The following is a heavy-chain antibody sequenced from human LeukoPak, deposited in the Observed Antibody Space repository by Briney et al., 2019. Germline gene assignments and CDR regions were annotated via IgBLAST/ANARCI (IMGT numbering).Heavy chain of an antibody. CDR3: ARLGSGWFAP. D-gene: IGHD3-10*01. V-gene: IGHV4-30-2*01. Sequence: PSQTLSLTCAVSGGSISSGGYSWSWIRQPPGKGLEWIGYIYHSGSTYYNPSLKSRVTISVDRSKNQFSLKLSSVTAADTAVYYCARLGSGWFAPWGQGTLVTVSS. CDR1: GGSISSGGYS. J-gene: IGHJ5*02. CDR2: IYHSGST.